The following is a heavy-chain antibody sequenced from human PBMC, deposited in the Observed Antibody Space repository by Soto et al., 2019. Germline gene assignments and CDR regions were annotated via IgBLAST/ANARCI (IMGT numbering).Heavy chain of an antibody. D-gene: IGHD3-16*01. CDR3: ALGGGNFDY. CDR2: IYPGDSDT. CDR1: GNTFNSNW. J-gene: IGHJ4*02. V-gene: IGHV5-51*01. Sequence: GESLKISCQGSGNTFNSNWIAWVRQMPGKGLEWMGIIYPGDSDTRYSPSFQGQVTISADKSISTAYLQWSSLKASDSAMYYCALGGGNFDYWGQGTLVTVSS.